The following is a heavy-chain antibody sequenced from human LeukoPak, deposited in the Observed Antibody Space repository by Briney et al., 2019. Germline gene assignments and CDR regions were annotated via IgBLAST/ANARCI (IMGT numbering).Heavy chain of an antibody. CDR3: ARALRPHPALDY. V-gene: IGHV4-59*06. CDR1: GGSISSYY. D-gene: IGHD4-17*01. J-gene: IGHJ4*02. CDR2: IYYSGST. Sequence: SETLSLTCTVSGGSISSYYWSWIRQPPGKGLEWIGYIYYSGSTYYNPSLKSRVTISVDTSKNQFPLKLSSVTAADTAVYYCARALRPHPALDYWGQGTLVTVSS.